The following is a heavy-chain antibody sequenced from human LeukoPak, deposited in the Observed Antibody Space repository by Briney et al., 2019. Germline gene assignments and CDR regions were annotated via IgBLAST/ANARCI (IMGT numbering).Heavy chain of an antibody. D-gene: IGHD6-13*01. J-gene: IGHJ2*01. CDR3: ARAGAAAVPDWYFDL. CDR1: GNIFTGYY. CDR2: INPNNGGA. V-gene: IGHV1-2*02. Sequence: GASVKVSCKTSGNIFTGYYIHWVRQAPGRGLEWMGWINPNNGGANFAQKFQGRVTFTRDSSISRVYMDLSRLRSDDTAVYYCARAGAAAVPDWYFDLWGRGTLVTVSS.